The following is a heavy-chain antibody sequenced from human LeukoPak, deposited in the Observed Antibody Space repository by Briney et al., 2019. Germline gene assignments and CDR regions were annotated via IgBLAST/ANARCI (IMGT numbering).Heavy chain of an antibody. D-gene: IGHD6-6*01. J-gene: IGHJ6*02. V-gene: IGHV3-30*04. CDR3: AKDLREYSSSFELFARYYYYYGMDV. Sequence: SGGSLRLSCAASGFTFSSYAMHWVRQAPGKGLDWVAVISYDGSNKYYADSVKGRFTISRDNSKNTLYLQMNSLRAEDTAVYYCAKDLREYSSSFELFARYYYYYGMDVWGQGTTVTVSS. CDR1: GFTFSSYA. CDR2: ISYDGSNK.